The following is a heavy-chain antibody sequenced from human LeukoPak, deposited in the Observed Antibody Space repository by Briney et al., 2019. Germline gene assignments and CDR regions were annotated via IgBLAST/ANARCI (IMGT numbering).Heavy chain of an antibody. Sequence: ASVKVSCKTSGYTFTGYYMHWVRQAPGQGLEWMGWINPNSSGTNYAQKFQGRVTMTRDTSITTAYMELSRLRSDDTAVYYCARELNRPTEEGYWGQGTLVTVSS. CDR1: GYTFTGYY. V-gene: IGHV1-2*02. J-gene: IGHJ4*02. CDR3: ARELNRPTEEGY. CDR2: INPNSSGT. D-gene: IGHD1-14*01.